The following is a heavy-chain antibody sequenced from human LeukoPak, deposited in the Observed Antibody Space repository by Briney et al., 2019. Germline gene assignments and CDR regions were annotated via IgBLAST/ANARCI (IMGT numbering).Heavy chain of an antibody. CDR3: ARDAYYSDGSDYYSWFDP. CDR1: GFTFSTYA. Sequence: GGSLRLSCAASGFTFSTYAMSWVRQAPGKGLEWVSSISGSGGSADYADSVEGRFTISRDNSKNTLYLQLRSLRAEDTAVYHCARDAYYSDGSDYYSWFDPWGQGTLVTVSS. J-gene: IGHJ5*02. D-gene: IGHD3-22*01. V-gene: IGHV3-23*01. CDR2: ISGSGGSA.